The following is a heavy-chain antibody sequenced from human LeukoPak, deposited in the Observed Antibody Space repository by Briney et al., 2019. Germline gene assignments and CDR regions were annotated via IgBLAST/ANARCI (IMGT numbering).Heavy chain of an antibody. J-gene: IGHJ5*02. CDR2: IDSCSSYI. D-gene: IGHD4-17*01. CDR3: ARPTVTWWFDP. V-gene: IGHV3-21*01. CDR1: GFTFSSYS. Sequence: GGSLRLSRAASGFTFSSYSMICVRQAPGKEVDWVSFIDSCSSYIYYADSVKGRFTISRDNAKNSLYLQMNSLRAEDTAVYYCARPTVTWWFDPWGQGTLVTVSS.